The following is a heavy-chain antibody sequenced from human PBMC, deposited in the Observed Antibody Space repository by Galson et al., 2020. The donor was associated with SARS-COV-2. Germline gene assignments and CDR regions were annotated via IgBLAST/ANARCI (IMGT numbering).Heavy chain of an antibody. V-gene: IGHV3-33*01. D-gene: IGHD2-21*02. CDR3: ARDFTDSQFIVVVTAMGY. CDR1: GFTFSSYG. J-gene: IGHJ4*02. CDR2: IWYDGSNK. Sequence: GRSLRLSCAASGFTFSSYGMHWVRQAPGKGLEWVAVIWYDGSNKYYADSVKGRFTISRDNSKNTLYLQMNSLRAEDTAVYYCARDFTDSQFIVVVTAMGYWGQGTLVTFAS.